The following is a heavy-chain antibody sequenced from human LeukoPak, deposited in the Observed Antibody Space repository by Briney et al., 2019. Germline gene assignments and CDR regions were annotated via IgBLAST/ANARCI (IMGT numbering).Heavy chain of an antibody. V-gene: IGHV1-46*01. CDR1: GYTFTDYY. Sequence: ASVQVSCMASGYTFTDYYMHWVRQAPGQELEWVGIINPSGGSTSYAQKFQGGVTMTRNMSTSTVYMELSSLRSEDTAVYSCARGSLINSRGRHAHFEFWGQGTGVTVSS. CDR3: ARGSLINSRGRHAHFEF. CDR2: INPSGGST. J-gene: IGHJ4*02. D-gene: IGHD3-22*01.